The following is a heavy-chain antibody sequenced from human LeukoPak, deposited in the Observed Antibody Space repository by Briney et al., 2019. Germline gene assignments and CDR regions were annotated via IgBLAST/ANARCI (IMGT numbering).Heavy chain of an antibody. D-gene: IGHD5-18*01. CDR1: GFIFSNYG. CDR2: IQYNGTTK. V-gene: IGHV3-30*02. Sequence: GGSLSLSCAASGFIFSNYGMHWVRQAPGKGLEWVAFIQYNGTTKDYADSVKGRFTISRDNSKNTVSLQMDSLTAEDTALYYCAKDIRRGYNFGYDQFAYWGQGTLVTVSS. J-gene: IGHJ4*02. CDR3: AKDIRRGYNFGYDQFAY.